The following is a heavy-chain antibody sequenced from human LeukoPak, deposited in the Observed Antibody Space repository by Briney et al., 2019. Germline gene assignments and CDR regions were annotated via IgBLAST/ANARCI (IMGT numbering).Heavy chain of an antibody. D-gene: IGHD2-2*01. CDR1: GFTFNSYA. V-gene: IGHV3-9*01. Sequence: GGSLRLSCAASGFTFNSYAMSWVRQAPGKGLEWVSGISWNSGSIGYADSVKGRFTISRDNAKNSLYLQMNSLRAEDTALYYCAKGPVPYCSSTSCSLDYFDYWGQGTLVTVSS. J-gene: IGHJ4*02. CDR3: AKGPVPYCSSTSCSLDYFDY. CDR2: ISWNSGSI.